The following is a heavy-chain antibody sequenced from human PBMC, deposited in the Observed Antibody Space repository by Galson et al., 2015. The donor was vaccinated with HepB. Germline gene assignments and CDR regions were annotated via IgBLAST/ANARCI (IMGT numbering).Heavy chain of an antibody. V-gene: IGHV3-30*04. CDR1: GFTFSNYA. CDR3: ARDSGLDDAFDI. D-gene: IGHD3-10*01. J-gene: IGHJ3*02. Sequence: SLRLSCAASGFTFSNYAIHWLRQAPGKGLQWVAVMSYHDSDKYYADSVKGRFTISRDNSKNTLYLQMNSLRGDDTAVYYCARDSGLDDAFDIWGPGTMVTFSS. CDR2: MSYHDSDK.